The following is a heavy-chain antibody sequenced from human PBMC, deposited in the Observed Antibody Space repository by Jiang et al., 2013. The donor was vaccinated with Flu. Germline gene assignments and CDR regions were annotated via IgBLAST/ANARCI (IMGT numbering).Heavy chain of an antibody. J-gene: IGHJ6*02. CDR3: ARGRRYDFWSGYPYGSGSYQYYGMDV. V-gene: IGHV4-34*01. CDR1: GGSFSGYY. CDR2: INHSGST. Sequence: LLKPSETLSLTCAVYGGSFSGYYWSWIRQPPGKGLEWIGEINHSGSTNYNPSLKSRVTISVDTSKNQFSLKLSSVTAADTAVYYCARGRRYDFWSGYPYGSGSYQYYGMDVWGQGTTVTVSS. D-gene: IGHD3-3*01.